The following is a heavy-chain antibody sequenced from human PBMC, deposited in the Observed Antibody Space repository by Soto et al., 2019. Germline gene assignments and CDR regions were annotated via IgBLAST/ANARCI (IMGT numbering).Heavy chain of an antibody. J-gene: IGHJ4*02. CDR2: ISYDGSNK. D-gene: IGHD3-3*01. CDR3: AKDYGPLLRLLEWLSTIDY. V-gene: IGHV3-30*18. CDR1: GFTFSSYG. Sequence: PGGSLRLSCAASGFTFSSYGMHWVRQAPGKGLEWVAVISYDGSNKYYADSVKGRFTISRDNSKNTLYLQMNSLRAEDTAVYYCAKDYGPLLRLLEWLSTIDYWGQGTLVIVSS.